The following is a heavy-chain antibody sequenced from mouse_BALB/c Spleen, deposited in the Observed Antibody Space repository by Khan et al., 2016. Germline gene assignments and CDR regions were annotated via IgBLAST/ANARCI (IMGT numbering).Heavy chain of an antibody. Sequence: QIQLVQSGPELRKPGETVKISCKASGYTFTNYGMDWVKQAPGKGLKWMGWINNYTGEPTYPDDFKGWFASSLVNSASTAYLQINNLKNEDTAAYFCARTEYYRTYADWGPWTPVTVSA. CDR1: GYTFTNYG. CDR2: INNYTGEP. J-gene: IGHJ3*01. D-gene: IGHD2-14*01. V-gene: IGHV9-3-1*01. CDR3: ARTEYYRTYAD.